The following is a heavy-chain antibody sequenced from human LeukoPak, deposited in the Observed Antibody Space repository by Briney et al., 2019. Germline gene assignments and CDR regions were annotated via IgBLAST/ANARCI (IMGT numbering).Heavy chain of an antibody. J-gene: IGHJ4*02. Sequence: GGSLRPSCAASGLTLSDHYMDWVRQVPGKGLEWVGRSRNKVNGYTTEYPASVKGRFTISRDDSNNSLYPQMNSLKTEDTAVYFCARSRYGSVRYFDNWGQGTLVTVSS. D-gene: IGHD6-19*01. CDR3: ARSRYGSVRYFDN. CDR1: GLTLSDHY. CDR2: SRNKVNGYTT. V-gene: IGHV3-72*01.